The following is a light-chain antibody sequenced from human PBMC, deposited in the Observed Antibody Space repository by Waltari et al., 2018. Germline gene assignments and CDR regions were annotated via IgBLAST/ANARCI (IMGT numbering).Light chain of an antibody. J-gene: IGKJ2*01. CDR1: RSVGFNY. CDR2: GAS. CDR3: QQYAGSPGT. Sequence: DIVLTQSPGTLSLSPGERATLSCRASRSVGFNYLAWYQQKPGQAPRLLIYGASSRAAGIPDRLSGSGSGTDFTLTISRLEPEDFAVYHCQQYAGSPGTFGQGTKLEI. V-gene: IGKV3-20*01.